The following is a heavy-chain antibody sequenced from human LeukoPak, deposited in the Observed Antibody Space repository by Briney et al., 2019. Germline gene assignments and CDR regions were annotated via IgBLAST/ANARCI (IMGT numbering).Heavy chain of an antibody. D-gene: IGHD2-8*01. Sequence: PSETLSLTCTVSGGSIISGHHYWGWIRQPPGKGLEWIGSVYHGRTTQYNPSLKSRVTISVDTSKNQFSLRLSSVTAADTAIYYCARGNGALDYWGQGTLVTVSS. CDR3: ARGNGALDY. CDR1: GGSIISGHHY. J-gene: IGHJ4*02. V-gene: IGHV4-39*07. CDR2: VYHGRTT.